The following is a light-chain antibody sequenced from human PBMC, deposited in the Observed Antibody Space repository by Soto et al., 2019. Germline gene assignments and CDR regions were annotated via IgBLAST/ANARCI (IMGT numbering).Light chain of an antibody. V-gene: IGLV2-14*01. Sequence: QSVLTQPASVSGSPGQSVTISCTGTSSNVGGYNYVCWYQQHRGKAPKLMIYEDSNRPSGASNCFSGSTSGNTALPIIGGLQAEDEADYYSSAYTLSSYVFGTGTKVTVL. J-gene: IGLJ1*01. CDR2: EDS. CDR1: SSNVGGYNY. CDR3: SAYTLSSYV.